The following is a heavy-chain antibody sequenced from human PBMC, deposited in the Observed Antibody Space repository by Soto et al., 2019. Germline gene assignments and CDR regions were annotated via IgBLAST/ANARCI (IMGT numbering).Heavy chain of an antibody. J-gene: IGHJ4*02. CDR2: ISSSGSTI. D-gene: IGHD6-13*01. Sequence: GSLRLSCAASGFTFSSYEMNWVRQAPGKGLEWVSYISSSGSTIYYADSVKGRFTISRDNAKNSLYLQMNSLRAEDTAVYYCARGGDSSSWYYFDYWGQGTLVTVSS. CDR1: GFTFSSYE. CDR3: ARGGDSSSWYYFDY. V-gene: IGHV3-48*03.